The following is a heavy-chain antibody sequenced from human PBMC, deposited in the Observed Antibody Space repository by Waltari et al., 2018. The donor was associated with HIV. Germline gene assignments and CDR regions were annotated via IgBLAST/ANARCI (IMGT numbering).Heavy chain of an antibody. J-gene: IGHJ4*02. Sequence: EVQLGESGGGLVQPGRSLSLSCATSGFSFGAFALDWFRQAPGKGLEWVGFIRSKAYGGTTQYAASVKGRFTISRDDSKSIAYLQMNSLKTEDTALYYCTRGTFTVTYYFDYWGRGTLVTVSS. CDR3: TRGTFTVTYYFDY. CDR2: IRSKAYGGTT. D-gene: IGHD4-17*01. CDR1: GFSFGAFA. V-gene: IGHV3-49*03.